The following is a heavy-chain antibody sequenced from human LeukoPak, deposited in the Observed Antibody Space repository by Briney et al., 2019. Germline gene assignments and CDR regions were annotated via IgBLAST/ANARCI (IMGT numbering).Heavy chain of an antibody. CDR3: ARAYCSSTSCYSVNY. CDR2: INSDGSST. V-gene: IGHV3-74*01. Sequence: GGSLRLSRAPSGCTLSSYWLHWVRPVPGKGLVWVSCINSDGSSTSYADSVKGRFTISRDNAKNTLYLQMNSLRAEDTAVYYCARAYCSSTSCYSVNYWGQGTLVTVSS. CDR1: GCTLSSYW. J-gene: IGHJ4*02. D-gene: IGHD2-2*02.